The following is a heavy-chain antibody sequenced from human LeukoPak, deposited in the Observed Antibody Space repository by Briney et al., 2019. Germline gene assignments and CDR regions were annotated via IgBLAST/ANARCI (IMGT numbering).Heavy chain of an antibody. CDR3: ARDKGSPGAFDI. J-gene: IGHJ3*02. CDR1: GFTSSSYN. V-gene: IGHV3-21*04. CDR2: ISGSSSNT. Sequence: GGSLRLSCAAAGFTSSSYNMNWVRQAPGKGLEWVSSISGSSSNTHYADSVKGRFTISRDNAENSVYLQMNSLRAEDTAVYYCARDKGSPGAFDIWGQGTMVTVSS.